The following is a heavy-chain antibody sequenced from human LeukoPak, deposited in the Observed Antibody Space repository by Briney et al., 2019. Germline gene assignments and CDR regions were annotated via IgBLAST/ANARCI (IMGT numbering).Heavy chain of an antibody. D-gene: IGHD5-24*01. CDR2: ISGSGDNT. Sequence: GGSLKLSCTSNRDSNSVEEGKSVGQAPGKGLEWVSVISGSGDNTYYADSVKGRFTISRDNFKNTLYLQMNSLRAEDTALYYCSKLLITDCYNSWGQGTLVTVSS. CDR1: RDSNSVEE. V-gene: IGHV3-23*01. CDR3: SKLLITDCYNS. J-gene: IGHJ5*02.